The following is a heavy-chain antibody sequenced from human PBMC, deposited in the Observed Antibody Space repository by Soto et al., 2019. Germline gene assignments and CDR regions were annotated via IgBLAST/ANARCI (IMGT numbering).Heavy chain of an antibody. V-gene: IGHV1-18*01. D-gene: IGHD3-16*01. CDR3: ARRAGQGVYYVDV. Sequence: QVPLVQTGAEVKKPGASVNVSCKASGYTFTSYGISWVRQAPGQGLEWMGWISTYNGNTTSAQSLQCRVTMTADTATSTAYMELRSLRSDDTAVYYCARRAGQGVYYVDVWGKGTTVSVSS. CDR2: ISTYNGNT. CDR1: GYTFTSYG. J-gene: IGHJ6*03.